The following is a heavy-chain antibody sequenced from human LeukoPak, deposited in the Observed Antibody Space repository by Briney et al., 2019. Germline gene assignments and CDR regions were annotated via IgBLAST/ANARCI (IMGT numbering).Heavy chain of an antibody. V-gene: IGHV4-39*07. CDR3: ARINQDVWGSYRYRAVGPFDY. CDR1: GGSISSSSYY. D-gene: IGHD3-16*02. J-gene: IGHJ4*02. Sequence: SETLSLTCTVSGGSISSSSYYWSWIRQPTGKGLEGIGEINHSGSTNYNPSPKSRVTISVDTSKNQFSLKLSSVTAADTAVYYCARINQDVWGSYRYRAVGPFDYWGQGTLVTVSS. CDR2: INHSGST.